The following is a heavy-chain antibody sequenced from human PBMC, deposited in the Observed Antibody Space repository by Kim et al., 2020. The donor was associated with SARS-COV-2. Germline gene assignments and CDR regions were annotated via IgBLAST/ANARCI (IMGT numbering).Heavy chain of an antibody. CDR3: ARAPVYYYDSSAPIGFPYYYGMDV. CDR2: IYYSGST. Sequence: SETLSLTCTVSGGSISSGGYYWSWIRQHPGKGLEWIGYIYYSGSTYYNPSLKSRVTISVDTSKNQFSLKLSSVTAADTAVYYCARAPVYYYDSSAPIGFPYYYGMDVWGQGTTVTVSS. V-gene: IGHV4-31*03. J-gene: IGHJ6*02. D-gene: IGHD3-22*01. CDR1: GGSISSGGYY.